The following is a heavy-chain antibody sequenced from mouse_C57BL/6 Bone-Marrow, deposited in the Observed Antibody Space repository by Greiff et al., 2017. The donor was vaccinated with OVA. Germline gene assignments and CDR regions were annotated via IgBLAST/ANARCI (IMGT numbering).Heavy chain of an antibody. D-gene: IGHD1-1*01. Sequence: VKLQESGPELVKPGASVKISCKASGYAFSSSWMNWVKQRPGKGLEWIGRIYPGDGDTNYNGKFKGKATLTADKSSSTAYMQLSSLTSEDSAVYFCARDPYYYGRERGFDYWGQGTTLTVSS. J-gene: IGHJ2*01. CDR2: IYPGDGDT. CDR1: GYAFSSSW. CDR3: ARDPYYYGRERGFDY. V-gene: IGHV1-82*01.